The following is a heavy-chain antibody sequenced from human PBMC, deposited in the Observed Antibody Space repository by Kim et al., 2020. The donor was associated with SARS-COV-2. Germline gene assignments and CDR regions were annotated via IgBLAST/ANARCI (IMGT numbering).Heavy chain of an antibody. D-gene: IGHD3-22*01. Sequence: GGSLRLSCAASGFTFSSYAMSWVRQAPGKGLEWVSAISGSGGSTYYADSVKGRFTISRDNSKNTLYLQMNSLRAEDTAVYYCAKWSIGDYYDSSGSGYWGQGTLVTVSS. J-gene: IGHJ4*02. CDR1: GFTFSSYA. V-gene: IGHV3-23*01. CDR3: AKWSIGDYYDSSGSGY. CDR2: ISGSGGST.